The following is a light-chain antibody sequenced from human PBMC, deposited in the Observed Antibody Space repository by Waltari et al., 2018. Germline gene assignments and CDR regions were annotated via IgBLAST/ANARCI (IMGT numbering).Light chain of an antibody. CDR2: DVS. CDR1: SSDVGFYNY. V-gene: IGLV2-14*01. CDR3: NSYTGSSSWV. J-gene: IGLJ3*02. Sequence: QSALTQPASVSGSPGQSITIPCPGTSSDVGFYNYVPWYQQPPGKAPTLLIYDVSQRPSGVSDRFSGSKSGNTASLTISGLQAEDEADYYCNSYTGSSSWVFGGGTKLTVL.